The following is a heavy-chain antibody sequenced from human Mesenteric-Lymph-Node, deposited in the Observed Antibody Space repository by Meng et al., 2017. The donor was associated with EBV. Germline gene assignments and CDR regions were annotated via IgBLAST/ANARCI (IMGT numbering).Heavy chain of an antibody. CDR1: GGSISSGGYY. D-gene: IGHD3-10*01. V-gene: IGHV4-31*03. J-gene: IGHJ5*02. CDR3: ARASYGSGSPLGESWFDP. Sequence: HVERPGAGPGLVKPSPTLSLAFTVSGGSISSGGYYWSWIRQHPGKGLEWIGYIHDSGSTYYNPSLKSRVTISADTSKNQFSLKLSSVTAADKAVYYCARASYGSGSPLGESWFDPWGQGTLVTVSS. CDR2: IHDSGST.